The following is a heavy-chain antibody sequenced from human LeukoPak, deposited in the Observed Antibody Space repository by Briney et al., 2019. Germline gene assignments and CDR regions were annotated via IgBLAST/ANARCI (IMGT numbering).Heavy chain of an antibody. CDR3: ARAYTSAIFGVAKPYYFDY. CDR1: GGTFSSYA. J-gene: IGHJ4*02. V-gene: IGHV1-69*01. CDR2: IIPIFGTA. D-gene: IGHD3-3*01. Sequence: GSSVNVSCKASGGTFSSYAISWVRQAPGQGLEWMGGIIPIFGTANYAQKFQGRVTITADESTSTAYMELSSLRSEDTAVYYCARAYTSAIFGVAKPYYFDYWGQGTLVTVSS.